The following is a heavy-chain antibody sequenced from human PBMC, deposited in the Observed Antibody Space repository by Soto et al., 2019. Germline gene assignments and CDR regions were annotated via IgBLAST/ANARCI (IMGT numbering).Heavy chain of an antibody. CDR2: INHSGST. V-gene: IGHV4-34*01. Sequence: SETLSLTCAVYGGSFSGYYWSWIRQPPGKGLEWIGDINHSGSTNYNPSLKSRVTISVDTSKNQFSLKLSSVTAADTAVYYCASLGASKTRGVINHRFDPWGQGNLVTVSS. CDR1: GGSFSGYY. D-gene: IGHD3-10*01. CDR3: ASLGASKTRGVINHRFDP. J-gene: IGHJ5*02.